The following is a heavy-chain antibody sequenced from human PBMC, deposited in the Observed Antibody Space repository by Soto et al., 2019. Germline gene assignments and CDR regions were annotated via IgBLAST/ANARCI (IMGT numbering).Heavy chain of an antibody. D-gene: IGHD4-17*01. J-gene: IGHJ6*02. Sequence: ASVKVSCKVSGYTLTELSIHWVRQAPGKGLEWMGGFDPEDGETIYAQKFQGRVTMTEDTSTDTAYMELSSLRSEDTAVYYCATALLYGDYESYYHYVMDVWGQGSTVTVSS. V-gene: IGHV1-24*01. CDR2: FDPEDGET. CDR3: ATALLYGDYESYYHYVMDV. CDR1: GYTLTELS.